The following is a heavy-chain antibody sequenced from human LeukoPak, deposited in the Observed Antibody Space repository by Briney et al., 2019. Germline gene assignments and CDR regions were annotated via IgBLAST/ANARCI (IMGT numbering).Heavy chain of an antibody. CDR3: ARDRRVPWIAVARRLMDV. CDR1: GFTFSSYG. Sequence: GGSLRLSCAASGFTFSSYGMHWVRQAPGKGLEWVAVISYDGSNKYYADSVKGRFTISRDNSKNTLYLQMNSLRAEDTAVYYCARDRRVPWIAVARRLMDVWGQGTTVTVSS. D-gene: IGHD6-19*01. V-gene: IGHV3-30*03. J-gene: IGHJ6*02. CDR2: ISYDGSNK.